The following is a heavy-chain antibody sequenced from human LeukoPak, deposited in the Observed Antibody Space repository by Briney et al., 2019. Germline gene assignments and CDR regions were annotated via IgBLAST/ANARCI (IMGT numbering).Heavy chain of an antibody. V-gene: IGHV3-30*04. Sequence: TGGSLRLSCAASGFTYSSYAMHWVRQAPGKGLEWVAVISYDGSNKYYADSVKGRFTISRDNSKNTMYLQTNSLRAEDTAVYYCARDGYRGSYSGSFDYWGQGTLVTVSS. J-gene: IGHJ4*02. CDR2: ISYDGSNK. CDR3: ARDGYRGSYSGSFDY. D-gene: IGHD1-26*01. CDR1: GFTYSSYA.